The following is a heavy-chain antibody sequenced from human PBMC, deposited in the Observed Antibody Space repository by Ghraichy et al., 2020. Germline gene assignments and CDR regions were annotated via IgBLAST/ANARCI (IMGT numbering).Heavy chain of an antibody. CDR1: GFTFSSYE. J-gene: IGHJ5*02. V-gene: IGHV3-48*03. CDR2: INTAGDAI. D-gene: IGHD3-3*01. Sequence: GGSLRLSCAASGFTFSSYEMNWVRQAPGKGLEWVSYINTAGDAIYYADSVKGRFTISRDNAKNSLYLRMNSLRAEDTAVYYCVRDPDFRSGYYSNWFDPWGQGTLVTVSS. CDR3: VRDPDFRSGYYSNWFDP.